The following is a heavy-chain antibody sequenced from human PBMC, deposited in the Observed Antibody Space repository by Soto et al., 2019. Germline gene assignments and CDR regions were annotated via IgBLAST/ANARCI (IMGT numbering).Heavy chain of an antibody. CDR2: ISSSGTTM. CDR3: AGDPYYYGSAF. J-gene: IGHJ4*02. CDR1: GFRFSDHY. Sequence: SLRLSCAASGFRFSDHYMTWIRQAPGKGLEWVSKISSSGTTMYYADSVKGRFTVSRDNAQNSLYLQMNSLRAEDTAVYYCAGDPYYYGSAFWGQGTLVTVSS. V-gene: IGHV3-11*01. D-gene: IGHD3-10*01.